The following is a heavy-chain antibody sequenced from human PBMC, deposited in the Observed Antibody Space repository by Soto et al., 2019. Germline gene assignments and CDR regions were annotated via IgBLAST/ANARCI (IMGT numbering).Heavy chain of an antibody. J-gene: IGHJ5*02. D-gene: IGHD2-15*01. CDR1: GFTFSSYA. Sequence: PGGSLRLSCAASGFTFSSYAISWVRQAPGKGLEWVSAISGSGGSTYYADSVKGRFTISRDNSKNTLYLQMNSLRAEDTAVYYCANQAYCSGGSCYSNWFDPWGQGTLVTVSS. V-gene: IGHV3-23*01. CDR3: ANQAYCSGGSCYSNWFDP. CDR2: ISGSGGST.